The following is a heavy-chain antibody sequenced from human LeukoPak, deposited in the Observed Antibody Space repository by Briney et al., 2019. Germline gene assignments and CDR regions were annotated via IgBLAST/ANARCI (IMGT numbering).Heavy chain of an antibody. J-gene: IGHJ4*02. Sequence: SETLSLTCTVSGGPISSYYWSWIRQPPGKGLEWIGYIYYSGSTNYNPSLKSRVTISVDTSKNQFSLKLSSVTAADTAVYYCIRYNWNDAANDYWGQGTLVTVSS. D-gene: IGHD1-20*01. CDR1: GGPISSYY. CDR2: IYYSGST. CDR3: IRYNWNDAANDY. V-gene: IGHV4-59*12.